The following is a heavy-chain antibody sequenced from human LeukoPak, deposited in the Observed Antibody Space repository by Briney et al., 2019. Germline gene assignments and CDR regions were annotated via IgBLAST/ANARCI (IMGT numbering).Heavy chain of an antibody. Sequence: ASVRVSCKASGYTFSDYYMHWVRQGPGQGLEWMGWINPDSGGTKYAQKFQDRVTMTSDTSTSTAYMELSSLRSEDTAVYYCARERSSGYNDAFDIWGQGTMVTVSS. CDR3: ARERSSGYNDAFDI. D-gene: IGHD3-22*01. J-gene: IGHJ3*02. CDR1: GYTFSDYY. CDR2: INPDSGGT. V-gene: IGHV1-2*02.